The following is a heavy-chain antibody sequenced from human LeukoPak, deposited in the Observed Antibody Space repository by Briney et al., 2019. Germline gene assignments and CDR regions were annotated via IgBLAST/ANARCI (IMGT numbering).Heavy chain of an antibody. CDR3: AKDPIFSGSYGVFDY. D-gene: IGHD1-26*01. V-gene: IGHV3-23*01. Sequence: GGSLRHSCAASGFTFSSCAMSWVRQAPGKGLEWVSTIIDSGNSIYYADSAEGRFTISRDNFKNTLYLQMNSLRAGDTAVYYCAKDPIFSGSYGVFDYWGLGTLVTVSS. CDR2: IIDSGNSI. J-gene: IGHJ4*02. CDR1: GFTFSSCA.